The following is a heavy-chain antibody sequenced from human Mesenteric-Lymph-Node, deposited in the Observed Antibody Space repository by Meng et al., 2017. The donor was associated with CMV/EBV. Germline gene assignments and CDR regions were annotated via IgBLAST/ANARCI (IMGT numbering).Heavy chain of an antibody. CDR1: GFTFSSYW. J-gene: IGHJ4*02. Sequence: ETLSLTCAASGFTFSSYWMSWVRQAPGKGLEWVANIKQDGSEKYYVDSVKGRFTISRDNAKNSLYLQMNSLRVEDTAVYYCAKGSKRYSGYDSFDSWGRGTLVTVSS. D-gene: IGHD5-12*01. CDR2: IKQDGSEK. CDR3: AKGSKRYSGYDSFDS. V-gene: IGHV3-7*01.